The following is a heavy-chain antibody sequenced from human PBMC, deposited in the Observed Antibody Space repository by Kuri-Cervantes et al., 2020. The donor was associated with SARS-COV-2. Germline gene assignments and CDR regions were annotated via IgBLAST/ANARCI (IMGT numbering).Heavy chain of an antibody. J-gene: IGHJ6*02. Sequence: GESLKISCAASGFTFSSYGMHWVRQAPGKGLEWVAVIWYDGSNKYYADSVKGRFTISRDNPKNTLYLQMNSLRAEDTAVYYCAREGFYGSEKYGMDVWGQGTTVTVS. CDR3: AREGFYGSEKYGMDV. CDR1: GFTFSSYG. V-gene: IGHV3-33*01. D-gene: IGHD3-10*01. CDR2: IWYDGSNK.